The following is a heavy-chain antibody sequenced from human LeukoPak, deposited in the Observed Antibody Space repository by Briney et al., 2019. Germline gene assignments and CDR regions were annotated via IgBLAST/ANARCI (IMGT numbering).Heavy chain of an antibody. CDR1: GFTFSSYA. CDR3: VRGGPSTWS. CDR2: ISYDGSNK. Sequence: GGSLRLSCAASGFTFSSYAMHWVRQAPGKGLEWVAVISYDGSNKYYADSVKGRFTISRDNSKNTLYLQMNNLRAEDTAVYYCVRGGPSTWSWGQGTLVTVSS. J-gene: IGHJ5*02. V-gene: IGHV3-30-3*01. D-gene: IGHD2-15*01.